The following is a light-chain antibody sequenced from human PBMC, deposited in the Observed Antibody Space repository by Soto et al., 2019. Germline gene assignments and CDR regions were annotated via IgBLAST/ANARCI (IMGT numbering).Light chain of an antibody. CDR2: EVS. CDR1: SSDVGGYNY. CDR3: SSYTSSSTYV. Sequence: QSALTQPASVSGSPGQSITISCTGTSSDVGGYNYVSWYQQHPGKAPKVIISEVSDRPSGVSNRFSGSKSGNTASLTISGLQAEDEADYYCSSYTSSSTYVFGTGT. V-gene: IGLV2-14*01. J-gene: IGLJ1*01.